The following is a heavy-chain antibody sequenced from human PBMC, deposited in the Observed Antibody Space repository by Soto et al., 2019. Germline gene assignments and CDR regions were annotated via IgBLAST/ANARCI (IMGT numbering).Heavy chain of an antibody. D-gene: IGHD6-6*01. CDR2: IYYSGST. CDR1: GGSISSGGYY. CDR3: ARSIAASRPLNWFDP. Sequence: QVQLQESGPGLVKPSQTLSLTCTVSGGSISSGGYYWSWIRQHPGKGLEWIGYIYYSGSTYYNPSLQSRVTISVDTSKNQFSLKLSSVTAADTAVYYCARSIAASRPLNWFDPWGQGTLVTVSS. V-gene: IGHV4-31*03. J-gene: IGHJ5*02.